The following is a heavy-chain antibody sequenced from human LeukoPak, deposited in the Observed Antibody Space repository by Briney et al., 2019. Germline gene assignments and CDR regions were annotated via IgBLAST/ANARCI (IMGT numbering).Heavy chain of an antibody. CDR1: GFTFSSYS. CDR2: ISSSSYI. Sequence: PGGSLRLSCAASGFTFSSYSMNWVRQAPGKGLEWVSSISSSSYIYYADSVKGRFTISRDNAKNSLYLQMNSLRAEDTAVYYCARGKLGSGSIYWGLGTLVTVSS. CDR3: ARGKLGSGSIY. J-gene: IGHJ4*02. D-gene: IGHD3-10*02. V-gene: IGHV3-21*01.